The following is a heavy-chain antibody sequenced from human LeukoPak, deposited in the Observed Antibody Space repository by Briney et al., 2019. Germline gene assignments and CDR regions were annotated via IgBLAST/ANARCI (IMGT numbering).Heavy chain of an antibody. CDR3: ASGSGSYRTPYYYMDV. CDR1: GFIFTNYW. V-gene: IGHV3-53*01. Sequence: PGGSLRLSCVSSGFIFTNYWMHWVRQAPGKGLEWVSVIYSGGSTYYADSVKGRFTISRDNSKNTLYLQMNNLRAEDTAVYYCASGSGSYRTPYYYMDVWGKGTTVTVSS. J-gene: IGHJ6*03. CDR2: IYSGGST. D-gene: IGHD3-10*01.